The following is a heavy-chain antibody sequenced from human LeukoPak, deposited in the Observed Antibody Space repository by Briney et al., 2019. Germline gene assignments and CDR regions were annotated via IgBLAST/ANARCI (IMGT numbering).Heavy chain of an antibody. CDR2: IYYSGST. Sequence: SETLSLTCTVSGVSISSYYWSWIRQPPGKGLEWIGYIYYSGSTNYNPSLKSRVTISIDTSKNQFSLTLSSVTAADAAVYYCARSLIGGYYYYYMGVWGKGTTVTVSS. CDR3: ARSLIGGYYYYYMGV. V-gene: IGHV4-59*01. CDR1: GVSISSYY. D-gene: IGHD3-22*01. J-gene: IGHJ6*03.